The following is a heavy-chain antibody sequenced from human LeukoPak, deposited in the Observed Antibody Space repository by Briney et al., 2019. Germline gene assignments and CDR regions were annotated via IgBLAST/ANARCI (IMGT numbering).Heavy chain of an antibody. J-gene: IGHJ4*02. V-gene: IGHV3-11*01. CDR2: ISSSGSTI. D-gene: IGHD3-10*01. Sequence: GGSLRLSCAASGFTFSDYYMSWIRQAPGKGLEWVSYISSSGSTIYYADSVKGRFTISRDNSKNALFLQMNSLRAEDTAVYYCAKSGPPRWGLCFGEYWGQGTRVAVSS. CDR3: AKSGPPRWGLCFGEY. CDR1: GFTFSDYY.